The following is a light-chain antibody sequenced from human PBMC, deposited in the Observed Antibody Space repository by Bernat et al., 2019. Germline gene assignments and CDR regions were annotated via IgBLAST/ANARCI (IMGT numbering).Light chain of an antibody. J-gene: IGLJ1*01. CDR1: SSDVGYYNY. CDR3: NSYSSTTTPYV. CDR2: DVS. Sequence: QSALTQPASVFGSPGQSITISCTGTSSDVGYYNYVSWYQQHPGKVPKVMIYDVSNRPSGVSNRFSGSKSGNTASLTISGLQAEDEADYYCNSYSSTTTPYVFGTGTRVTVL. V-gene: IGLV2-14*03.